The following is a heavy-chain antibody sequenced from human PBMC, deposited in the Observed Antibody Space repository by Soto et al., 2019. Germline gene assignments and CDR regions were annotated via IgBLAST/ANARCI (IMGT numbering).Heavy chain of an antibody. V-gene: IGHV1-69*01. D-gene: IGHD2-15*01. CDR3: AKMICSCGSCYSGWFDP. Sequence: QVQLVQSGAEVKKPGSSVTVSCKASGGTFSRFTISWVRQAPGQGLEWMGGFIRVSGPAHYAQQFQGRVTLTADESSNTTYMELSTLRSADTAVYYCAKMICSCGSCYSGWFDPWGQGTLVIVAS. J-gene: IGHJ5*02. CDR2: FIRVSGPA. CDR1: GGTFSRFT.